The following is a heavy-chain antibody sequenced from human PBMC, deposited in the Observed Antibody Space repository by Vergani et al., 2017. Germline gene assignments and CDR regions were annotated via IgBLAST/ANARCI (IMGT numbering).Heavy chain of an antibody. Sequence: EVQLVQSGAEVKKPGESLRISCKGSGYSFTSYWISWVRQMPGKGLEWMGRIDPSDSYTNYSPSFQGHVTISADKSISTAYLQWSSLKASDTAMYYCARHLAWVDSSGYPLAFQHWGQGTLVTVSS. CDR3: ARHLAWVDSSGYPLAFQH. CDR2: IDPSDSYT. V-gene: IGHV5-10-1*03. D-gene: IGHD3-22*01. J-gene: IGHJ1*01. CDR1: GYSFTSYW.